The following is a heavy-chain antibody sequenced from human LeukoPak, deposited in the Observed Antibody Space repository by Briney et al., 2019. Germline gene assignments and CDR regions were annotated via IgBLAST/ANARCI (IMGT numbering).Heavy chain of an antibody. J-gene: IGHJ4*02. V-gene: IGHV1-18*01. D-gene: IGHD3-22*01. CDR3: ARASWLLDPGGDDY. CDR1: GYTFTSYG. Sequence: ASVKVSCKASGYTFTSYGISWVRQAPGQGLEWMEWISAYNGNTNYAQKFQDRVTMTTDTSTSTAYMELRSLRSDDTAVYYSARASWLLDPGGDDYWGQGTLVTVSS. CDR2: ISAYNGNT.